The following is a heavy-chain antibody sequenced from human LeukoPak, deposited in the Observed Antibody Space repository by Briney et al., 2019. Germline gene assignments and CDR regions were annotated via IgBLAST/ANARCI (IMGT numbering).Heavy chain of an antibody. D-gene: IGHD6-13*01. CDR2: ISYDGSNK. V-gene: IGHV3-30*18. CDR3: AKEAAAGAHYFDY. Sequence: QPGRSLRLSCAASGFTFSSYGMHWVRQAPGKGLEWVAVISYDGSNKYYADSVKGRFTISRDNSKNTLYLQMNSLRAEDTAVYYCAKEAAAGAHYFDYWGQGTLVTVSS. CDR1: GFTFSSYG. J-gene: IGHJ4*02.